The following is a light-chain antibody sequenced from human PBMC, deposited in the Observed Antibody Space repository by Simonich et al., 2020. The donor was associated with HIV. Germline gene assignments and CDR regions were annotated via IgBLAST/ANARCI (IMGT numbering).Light chain of an antibody. CDR3: QQYNNWLPIT. J-gene: IGKJ5*01. V-gene: IGKV3-15*01. CDR2: GAS. Sequence: EIVMTQSPATLSVSPGERATLSCRANQSVSSNLAGYQQKPGQAPRLLIYGASTRATGIPARFSGSGSGTEFTLTISSLQSEDFAVYYCQQYNNWLPITFGQGTRLEIK. CDR1: QSVSSN.